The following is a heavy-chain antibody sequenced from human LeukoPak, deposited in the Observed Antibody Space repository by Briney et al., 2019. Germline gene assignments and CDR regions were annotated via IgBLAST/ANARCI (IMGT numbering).Heavy chain of an antibody. V-gene: IGHV3-48*01. CDR1: GFTFISYG. CDR3: ARRGDSPMIGDH. CDR2: LSNTGNI. Sequence: GGSLRLSWAASGFTFISYGMNWVRQAPGKGLEWLSYLSNTGNIHYAQSVKGRFTISRDNAKSSLYLQMDGLRAEDTAVYYCARRGDSPMIGDHWGQGILVTVAS. J-gene: IGHJ4*02. D-gene: IGHD3-10*02.